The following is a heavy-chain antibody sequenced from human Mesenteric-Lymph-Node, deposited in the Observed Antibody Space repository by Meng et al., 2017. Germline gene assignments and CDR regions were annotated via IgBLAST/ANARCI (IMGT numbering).Heavy chain of an antibody. J-gene: IGHJ3*02. V-gene: IGHV3-49*03. D-gene: IGHD3-16*01. CDR3: TRDLSTTMITFGGGAFDI. CDR1: GFTFGDYA. CDR2: IRSKAYGGTT. Sequence: GESLKISCTASGFTFGDYAMSWFRQAPGKGLEWVGFIRSKAYGGTTEYAASVKGRFTISRDDSKSIAYLQMNSLKTEDTAVYYCTRDLSTTMITFGGGAFDIWGQGTMVTVSS.